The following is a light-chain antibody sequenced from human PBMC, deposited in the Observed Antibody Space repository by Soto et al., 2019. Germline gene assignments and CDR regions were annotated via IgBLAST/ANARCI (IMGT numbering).Light chain of an antibody. CDR1: QSVSSD. CDR3: QHYNTWPPIT. J-gene: IGKJ5*01. CDR2: GAS. Sequence: EIVMTQSPATLSVSRGERVTLSCRASQSVSSDLAWYQHKPGQAPRLLIYGASTRATGIPARFSGSGSGTEFTLTISSLQSEDFAVYYCQHYNTWPPITFGQGTRLEIK. V-gene: IGKV3-15*01.